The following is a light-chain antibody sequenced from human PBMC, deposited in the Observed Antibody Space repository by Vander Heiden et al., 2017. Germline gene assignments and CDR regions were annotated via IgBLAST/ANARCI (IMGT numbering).Light chain of an antibody. CDR1: QSVSSN. V-gene: IGKV3-15*01. Sequence: EIVMTQSPATLSVSPGERATLSCRASQSVSSNLAWYQQKPGQAPRLLIYGASTRATGIPARFSGSGYGTEFTLTISSRQSEDFAVYYCQQYNNWHPHTFGQGTKLEIK. J-gene: IGKJ2*01. CDR2: GAS. CDR3: QQYNNWHPHT.